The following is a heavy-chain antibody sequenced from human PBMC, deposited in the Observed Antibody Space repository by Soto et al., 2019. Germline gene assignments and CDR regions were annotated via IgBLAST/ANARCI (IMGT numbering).Heavy chain of an antibody. Sequence: NPSETLSLTCTVSGGSISSYYWSWIRQPPGKGLEWIGYIYYSGSTNYNPSLKSRVTISVDTSKNQFSLKLSSVTAADTAVYYCARYCSGGSCYHDAFDIWGQGTMVTVSS. CDR1: GGSISSYY. CDR3: ARYCSGGSCYHDAFDI. J-gene: IGHJ3*02. V-gene: IGHV4-59*01. D-gene: IGHD2-15*01. CDR2: IYYSGST.